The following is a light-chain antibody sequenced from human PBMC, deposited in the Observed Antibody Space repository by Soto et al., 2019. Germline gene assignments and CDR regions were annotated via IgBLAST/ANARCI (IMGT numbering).Light chain of an antibody. V-gene: IGKV1-9*01. Sequence: DIQLTQSPSFLSASVGDRITITCRASQSISSYLAWYQQKPGKAPKLLIYAASTLQSGVPSRFSGSGSGTEFTLTISSLQPEDVAAYYCQQNYSIPITFGQGTRLEIK. J-gene: IGKJ5*01. CDR3: QQNYSIPIT. CDR1: QSISSY. CDR2: AAS.